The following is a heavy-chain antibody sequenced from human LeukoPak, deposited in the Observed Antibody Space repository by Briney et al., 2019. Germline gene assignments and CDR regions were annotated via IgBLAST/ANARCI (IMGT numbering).Heavy chain of an antibody. CDR3: ARGAPYGDYYYFDY. J-gene: IGHJ4*02. D-gene: IGHD4-17*01. V-gene: IGHV1-2*02. Sequence: ASVKVSCKASGGTFSSYAISWVRQAPGQGLEWMGWINPNSGGTNYAQKFQGRVTMTRDASISTAYMELSRLRSDDTAVYYCARGAPYGDYYYFDYWGQGTLVTVSS. CDR2: INPNSGGT. CDR1: GGTFSSYA.